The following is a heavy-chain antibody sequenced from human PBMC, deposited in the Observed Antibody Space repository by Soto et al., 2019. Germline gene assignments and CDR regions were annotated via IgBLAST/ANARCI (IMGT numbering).Heavy chain of an antibody. CDR3: ARDPPYPYYYDSSGYYGVDP. Sequence: QVQLVQSGAEVKKPGASVKVSCKASGYTFTSYGISWVRQAPGQGLEWMGWISAYNGNTNYAQKLQGRVTMTTDTSTSTAYMELRSLRSDDTAVYYCARDPPYPYYYDSSGYYGVDPWGQGTLVTVSS. CDR2: ISAYNGNT. V-gene: IGHV1-18*01. D-gene: IGHD3-22*01. CDR1: GYTFTSYG. J-gene: IGHJ5*02.